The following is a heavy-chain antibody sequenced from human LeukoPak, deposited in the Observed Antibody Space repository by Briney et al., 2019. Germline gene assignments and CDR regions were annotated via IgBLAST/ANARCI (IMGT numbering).Heavy chain of an antibody. J-gene: IGHJ6*03. CDR2: ITTSGSTI. CDR3: AREARAYYDFWSGYLRRHYYYYYYMDV. CDR1: GFTFSSYE. V-gene: IGHV3-48*03. Sequence: GGSLRLSCAASGFTFSSYEMNWVRQAPGKGLEWVSYITTSGSTIYYADSVKGRFTISRDNAKNSLYLQMNSLRAEDTALYYCAREARAYYDFWSGYLRRHYYYYYYMDVWGKGTTVTVSS. D-gene: IGHD3-3*01.